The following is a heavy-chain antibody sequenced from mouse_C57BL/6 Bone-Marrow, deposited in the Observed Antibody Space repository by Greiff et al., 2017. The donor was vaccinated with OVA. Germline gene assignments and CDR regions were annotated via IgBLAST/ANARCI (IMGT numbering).Heavy chain of an antibody. D-gene: IGHD1-1*01. CDR1: GYTFTDYN. J-gene: IGHJ1*03. Sequence: EVQLQQSGPELVKPGASVKMSCKASGYTFTDYNMHWVKQSHGKSLEWIGYINPNNGGTSYNQKFKGKATLTVNKSSSTAYMELRSLTSEDSAVYYCARGETTVAHYWYFDVWGTGTTVTVSS. V-gene: IGHV1-22*01. CDR3: ARGETTVAHYWYFDV. CDR2: INPNNGGT.